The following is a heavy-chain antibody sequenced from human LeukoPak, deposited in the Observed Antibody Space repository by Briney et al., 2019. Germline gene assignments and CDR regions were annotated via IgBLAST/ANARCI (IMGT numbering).Heavy chain of an antibody. CDR3: GRAEHDWGSDY. Sequence: SQTLSLTCAISGDIVSGNRATWNWLRQSPSRGLEWLGRIYYRSKWYSDYAVSVKGRITINPDTSKNQFSLLLNSVTPEDTAVYFGGRAEHDWGSDYWGQGTLVTVSS. J-gene: IGHJ4*02. D-gene: IGHD3-9*01. CDR1: GDIVSGNRAT. CDR2: IYYRSKWYS. V-gene: IGHV6-1*01.